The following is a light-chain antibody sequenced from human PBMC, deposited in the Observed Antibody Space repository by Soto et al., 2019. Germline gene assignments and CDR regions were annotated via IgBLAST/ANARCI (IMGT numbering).Light chain of an antibody. CDR3: QQYDNVTLT. V-gene: IGKV1-33*01. CDR2: DAS. CDR1: QDINKY. Sequence: DIQMTQSPSSLSASVGDRVTITCQASQDINKYLNWYQKKSGIAPKVLIYDASILETGVPSRLSGSGSGAYSTFASSSVQHDDIATYYCQQYDNVTLTFGGGTKVEI. J-gene: IGKJ4*01.